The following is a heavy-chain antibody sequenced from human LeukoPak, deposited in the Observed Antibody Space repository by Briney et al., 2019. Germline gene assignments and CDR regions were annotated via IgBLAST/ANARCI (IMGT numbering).Heavy chain of an antibody. CDR2: ISASGSNT. Sequence: PGGSLRLSCAASGFTVSNYAMSWVRQAPGKGLEWVSAISASGSNTYYADSVKGRFTISRDNSKNTLYLQMNSLRAEGTAVYYCAKGQSGWSRGDFDFWGQGALVTVSS. D-gene: IGHD6-19*01. CDR1: GFTVSNYA. V-gene: IGHV3-23*01. CDR3: AKGQSGWSRGDFDF. J-gene: IGHJ4*02.